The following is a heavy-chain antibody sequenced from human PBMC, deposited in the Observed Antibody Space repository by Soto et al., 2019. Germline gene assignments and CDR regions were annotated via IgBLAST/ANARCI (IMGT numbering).Heavy chain of an antibody. V-gene: IGHV3-23*01. CDR2: LTASGLNT. Sequence: EVQLLESGGGLVQPGGSLRLSCSASGFNFGSYGMSWVRQAPGKGREWVSGLTASGLNTYYTDSVKGRFTISRDNSRNTVYLQMSGLRVEDTAVFHCAKGLGNAKEVWGQGTTVTVSS. J-gene: IGHJ6*02. CDR1: GFNFGSYG. CDR3: AKGLGNAKEV. D-gene: IGHD2-8*01.